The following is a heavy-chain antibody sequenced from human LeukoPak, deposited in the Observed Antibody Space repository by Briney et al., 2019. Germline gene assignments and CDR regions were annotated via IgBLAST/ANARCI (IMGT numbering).Heavy chain of an antibody. CDR2: IYSSGST. V-gene: IGHV3-66*03. D-gene: IGHD3-16*02. CDR1: GFTVSSNY. Sequence: GGSLRLSCAASGFTVSSNYMSWVRQAPGKGLEWVSVIYSSGSTYYADSVKGRFTISRDNSKNTLYLQMNSLRAEDTAVYYCAKLEGRLRLGELSHFDYWGQGTLVTVSS. J-gene: IGHJ4*02. CDR3: AKLEGRLRLGELSHFDY.